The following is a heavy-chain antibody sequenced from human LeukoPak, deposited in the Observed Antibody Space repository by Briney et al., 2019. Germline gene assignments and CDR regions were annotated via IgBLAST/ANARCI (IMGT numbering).Heavy chain of an antibody. V-gene: IGHV3-7*01. CDR3: AREGTLALYGMDV. CDR2: IKQDGSEK. CDR1: GFPFSNYW. D-gene: IGHD1-1*01. J-gene: IGHJ6*02. Sequence: GGSLRLSCAASGFPFSNYWMSWVRQAPGKGLEWVANIKQDGSEKYYVDSVKGRFTISRDNAKNSLFLQINSLRAEDTAVYYCAREGTLALYGMDVWGQGTTVTGSS.